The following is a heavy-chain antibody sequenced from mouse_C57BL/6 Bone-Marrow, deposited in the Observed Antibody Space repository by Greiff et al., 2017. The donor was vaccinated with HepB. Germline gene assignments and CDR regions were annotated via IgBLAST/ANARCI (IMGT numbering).Heavy chain of an antibody. CDR1: GFTFSDYY. Sequence: EVKLMESGGGLVQPGGSLKLSCAASGFTFSDYYMYWVRQTPEKRLEWVAYISNGGGSTYYPDTVKGRVTISRDNAKNTLYLQMSRLKSEDTAMYYCARHENGGFAYWGRGTLVTVSA. V-gene: IGHV5-12*01. CDR2: ISNGGGST. J-gene: IGHJ3*01. CDR3: ARHENGGFAY.